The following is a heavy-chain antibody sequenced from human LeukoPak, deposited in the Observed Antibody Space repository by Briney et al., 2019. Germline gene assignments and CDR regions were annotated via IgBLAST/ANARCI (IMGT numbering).Heavy chain of an antibody. CDR3: TSWGDTTAEYFQR. CDR1: GFTFNRCW. CDR2: INPDGRDT. Sequence: GGSLRLSCVVSGFTFNRCWMNWVCQAPGKGLEWVAHINPDGRDTYYVDSVKGRFTISRDNAQNSMYLQMNSLRVEDTAVYYCTSWGDTTAEYFQRWGQGTLVTVSS. J-gene: IGHJ1*01. V-gene: IGHV3-7*01. D-gene: IGHD2-21*02.